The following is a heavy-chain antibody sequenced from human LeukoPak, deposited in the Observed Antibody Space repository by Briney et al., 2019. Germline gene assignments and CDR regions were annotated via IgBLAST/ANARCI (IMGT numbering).Heavy chain of an antibody. V-gene: IGHV3-23*01. CDR1: GFTFSSYA. CDR3: AKDRGHYYTYDY. D-gene: IGHD3-22*01. J-gene: IGHJ4*02. Sequence: GGSLRLSCAASGFTFSSYAMSWARQAPGKGLEWVSVISGSGGSTYYADSVKGRFTISRDNSKNTLSLQMHSLRAEDTAVYYCAKDRGHYYTYDYWGQGTLATVSS. CDR2: ISGSGGST.